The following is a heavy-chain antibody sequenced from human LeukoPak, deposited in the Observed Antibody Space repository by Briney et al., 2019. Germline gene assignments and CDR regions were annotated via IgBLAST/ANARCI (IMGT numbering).Heavy chain of an antibody. J-gene: IGHJ4*02. CDR2: ISGSGGSA. Sequence: GGSLRLSCAASGFTFSSYAMSWVRQAPGKGLEWVSAISGSGGSAYYADSVKGRFTISRDNSKNTLYLQMNSLRAEDTAVYYCASQRDYGGDIDYWGQGTLVTVSS. CDR3: ASQRDYGGDIDY. D-gene: IGHD4-23*01. CDR1: GFTFSSYA. V-gene: IGHV3-23*01.